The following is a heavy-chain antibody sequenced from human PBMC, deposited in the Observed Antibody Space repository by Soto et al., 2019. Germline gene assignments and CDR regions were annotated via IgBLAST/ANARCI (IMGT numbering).Heavy chain of an antibody. CDR3: ARTLSYYYYGMDV. CDR2: IYPADSDI. J-gene: IGHJ6*02. CDR1: GYSFSSYW. Sequence: GESLKISCKASGYSFSSYWIAWVRQMPGKGLEWMGIIYPADSDIRYSDSSEGHVTISVDKSISTAYLQWSSLKASDTAMYYCARTLSYYYYGMDVWGQGTTVTVSS. D-gene: IGHD3-16*02. V-gene: IGHV5-51*01.